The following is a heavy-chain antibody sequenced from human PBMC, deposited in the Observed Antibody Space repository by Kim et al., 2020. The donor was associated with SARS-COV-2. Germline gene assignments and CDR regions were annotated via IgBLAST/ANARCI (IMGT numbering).Heavy chain of an antibody. V-gene: IGHV4-34*01. CDR1: GGSFSGYY. D-gene: IGHD1-7*01. CDR3: ARGGWNYWHYNWFDP. Sequence: SETLSLTCAIYGGSFSGYYWSWIRQPPGKGLEWIGEINHSGSTNYNPSLKSRVTISVDTSKNQFSLKLSSVTAADTAVYYCARGGWNYWHYNWFDPWGQGTLVTVSS. CDR2: INHSGST. J-gene: IGHJ5*02.